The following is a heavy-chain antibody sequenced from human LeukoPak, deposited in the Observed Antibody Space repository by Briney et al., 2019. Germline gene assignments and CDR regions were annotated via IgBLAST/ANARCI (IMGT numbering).Heavy chain of an antibody. Sequence: SETLSLTCSVSGGSVSSRTYYWGWIRQPPGKGPEWVGSVYYSGSTYYNPLFKSRAGTSVDMSKNQFALNLTSVTAADTAVYYCVRHGATADTDYYFDNWGQGTLVTATS. V-gene: IGHV4-39*01. D-gene: IGHD1-26*01. CDR3: VRHGATADTDYYFDN. CDR1: GGSVSSRTYY. J-gene: IGHJ4*02. CDR2: VYYSGST.